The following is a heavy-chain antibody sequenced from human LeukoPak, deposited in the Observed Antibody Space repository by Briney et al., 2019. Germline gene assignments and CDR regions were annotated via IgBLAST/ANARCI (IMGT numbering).Heavy chain of an antibody. CDR1: GGSFSGYY. CDR3: ARGGAAAGTSTGYFDY. J-gene: IGHJ4*02. V-gene: IGHV4-34*01. Sequence: SETLSLTCAVYGGSFSGYYWSWIRQPPGKGLEWIGEIKHSGSTNYNPSLKSRVTISVDTSKNQFSLKLSSVTAADTAVYYCARGGAAAGTSTGYFDYWGQGTLVTVSS. D-gene: IGHD6-13*01. CDR2: IKHSGST.